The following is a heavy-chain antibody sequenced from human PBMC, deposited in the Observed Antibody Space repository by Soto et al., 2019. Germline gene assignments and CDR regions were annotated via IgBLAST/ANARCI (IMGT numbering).Heavy chain of an antibody. CDR3: ARGPAYYDSPLGSDY. CDR2: IYYSGST. V-gene: IGHV4-59*01. J-gene: IGHJ4*02. Sequence: LSLTCTASGGSISSYYWSWIRQPPGKGLEWIGYIYYSGSTNYNPSLKSRVTISVDTSKNQFSLKLSSVTAADTAVYYCARGPAYYDSPLGSDYWAREPWSPSPQ. D-gene: IGHD3-22*01. CDR1: GGSISSYY.